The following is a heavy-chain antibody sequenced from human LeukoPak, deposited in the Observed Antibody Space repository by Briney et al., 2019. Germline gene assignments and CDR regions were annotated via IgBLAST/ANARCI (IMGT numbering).Heavy chain of an antibody. Sequence: GGSLRLSCAASGFTFVSYAMTWVRQAPGKGLEWVSAINGGGDTTYYADSVKGRFTTSRDKSTNTLFLQMSSLRAEDSAIYFCARALDTYGYMRFAYWGQGTLVTVSS. CDR2: INGGGDTT. CDR3: ARALDTYGYMRFAY. J-gene: IGHJ4*02. D-gene: IGHD5-18*01. V-gene: IGHV3-23*01. CDR1: GFTFVSYA.